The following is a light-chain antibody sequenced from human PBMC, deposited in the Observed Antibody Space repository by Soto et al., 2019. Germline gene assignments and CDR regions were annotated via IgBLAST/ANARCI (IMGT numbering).Light chain of an antibody. CDR1: QGISSY. CDR3: QQLNNYPLT. Sequence: DIQLTQSPSFLSASVGDRVTITCRASQGISSYLAWYQQKPGKAPKLLIYAASTLQSGVPSRFSGSGSGTECTLTISSLQPEDFATYYCQQLNNYPLTFGGGTKVEIK. J-gene: IGKJ4*01. V-gene: IGKV1-9*01. CDR2: AAS.